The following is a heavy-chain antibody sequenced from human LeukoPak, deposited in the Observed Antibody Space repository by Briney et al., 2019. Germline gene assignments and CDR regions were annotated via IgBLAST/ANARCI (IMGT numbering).Heavy chain of an antibody. CDR3: AKGRYTGSSFLDY. CDR2: ISYDGSNK. J-gene: IGHJ4*02. D-gene: IGHD3-10*01. V-gene: IGHV3-30-3*01. CDR1: GFTFSSYA. Sequence: GGSLRLSCPASGFTFSSYAMHWVRQAPGKGLEWVAVISYDGSNKCYADSVKGRFTISRDNSKNTLYLQMNSLRAEDTAVYYCAKGRYTGSSFLDYWGQGTQVTVSS.